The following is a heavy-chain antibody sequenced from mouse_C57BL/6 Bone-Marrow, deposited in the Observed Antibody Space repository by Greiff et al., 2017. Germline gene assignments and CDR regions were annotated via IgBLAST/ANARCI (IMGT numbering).Heavy chain of an antibody. Sequence: EVKLVESGGGLVKPGGSLKLSCAASGFTFSSYAMSWVRQTPEKRLEWVATISEGGSYTYYPDNVKGRFTLSRDNAKNNLYRQQSHLKSEDTAMYYCARGYDGSSYDYAMDYWGQGTSVTVSS. D-gene: IGHD1-1*01. CDR1: GFTFSSYA. CDR2: ISEGGSYT. V-gene: IGHV5-4*03. CDR3: ARGYDGSSYDYAMDY. J-gene: IGHJ4*01.